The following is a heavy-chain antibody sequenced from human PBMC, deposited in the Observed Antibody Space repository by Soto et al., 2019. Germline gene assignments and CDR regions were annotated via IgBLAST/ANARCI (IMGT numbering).Heavy chain of an antibody. CDR3: ARGGQYSWDYGWFDP. V-gene: IGHV4-38-2*02. Sequence: KPSETLSLTCSVSGYSMSGGHYWDWIRQPPGKGLEWIGNIHSTGRTYYNPSLKSRVTISMDTSKNQFSLRLSSLTAEDTAVYFCARGGQYSWDYGWFDPWGQGALVTVSS. CDR2: IHSTGRT. CDR1: GYSMSGGHY. D-gene: IGHD4-17*01. J-gene: IGHJ5*02.